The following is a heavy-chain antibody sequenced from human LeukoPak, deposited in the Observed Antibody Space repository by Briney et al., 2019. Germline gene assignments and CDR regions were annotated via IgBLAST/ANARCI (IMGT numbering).Heavy chain of an antibody. J-gene: IGHJ5*02. D-gene: IGHD3-22*01. CDR3: ARESAYYYDSSSLFP. Sequence: PGGSLRLSCAASGFTVSSNYMSWVRQAPGKGLEWVSVIYSGGSTYYADSVKGRFTISRDNSKNTLYLQMNSLRAEDTAVYYCARESAYYYDSSSLFPWGQGTLVTVSS. CDR2: IYSGGST. CDR1: GFTVSSNY. V-gene: IGHV3-66*01.